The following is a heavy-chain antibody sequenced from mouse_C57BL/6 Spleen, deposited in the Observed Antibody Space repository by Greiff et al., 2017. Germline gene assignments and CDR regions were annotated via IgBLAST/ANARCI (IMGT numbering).Heavy chain of an antibody. CDR2: SRNKANDYTT. V-gene: IGHV7-1*01. Sequence: EVMLVESGGGLVQSGRSLRLSCATSGFTFSDFYMEWVRQAPGKGLEWIAASRNKANDYTTEYSASVKGRFIVSRDTSQSILYLQMNALRAEDTAIYYCARDARGDYDGAWFAYWGQGTLVTVSA. J-gene: IGHJ3*01. D-gene: IGHD2-4*01. CDR3: ARDARGDYDGAWFAY. CDR1: GFTFSDFY.